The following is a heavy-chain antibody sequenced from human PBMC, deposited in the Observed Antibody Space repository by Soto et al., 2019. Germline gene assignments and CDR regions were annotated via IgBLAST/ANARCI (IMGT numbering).Heavy chain of an antibody. V-gene: IGHV3-30*18. CDR1: GFTFSSYG. CDR2: ISYDGSNK. J-gene: IGHJ4*02. D-gene: IGHD2-15*01. Sequence: QVQLVESGGGVVQPGRSLRLSCAASGFTFSSYGMHWVRQAPGKGLEWVAVISYDGSNKYYADSVKGRFTISRDNSKNTLYLQMNSLRAEDTAVYYCAKDVSVKVVGALHFDYWGQGTLVTVSS. CDR3: AKDVSVKVVGALHFDY.